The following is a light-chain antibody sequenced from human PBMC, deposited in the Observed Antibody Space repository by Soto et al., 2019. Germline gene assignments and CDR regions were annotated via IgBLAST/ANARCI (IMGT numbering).Light chain of an antibody. V-gene: IGKV3-15*01. CDR2: GAS. CDR1: QSVRNT. CDR3: QQYYTTPWA. J-gene: IGKJ1*01. Sequence: EIVMTQSPATLSVSPGERATLSCRASQSVRNTLAWYQQKPGQAPRLLIYGASTRATGIPARFSGSGSGTEFTLTISSLQAEDVAVYYCQQYYTTPWAFGQGTKVDIK.